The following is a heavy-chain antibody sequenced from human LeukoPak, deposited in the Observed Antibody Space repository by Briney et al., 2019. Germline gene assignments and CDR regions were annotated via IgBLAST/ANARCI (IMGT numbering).Heavy chain of an antibody. D-gene: IGHD3-3*01. Sequence: PGGSLRLSCAASGFTFTGHTMTWLRQAPGKGLEWVSIIGGRDDRTYYADSVKGRFTISRDNSKNILYLQMNSLRAEDTAVYYRAKDPNPFYDFWSGYKWGQGTLVTVSS. CDR1: GFTFTGHT. V-gene: IGHV3-23*01. CDR3: AKDPNPFYDFWSGYK. CDR2: IGGRDDRT. J-gene: IGHJ4*02.